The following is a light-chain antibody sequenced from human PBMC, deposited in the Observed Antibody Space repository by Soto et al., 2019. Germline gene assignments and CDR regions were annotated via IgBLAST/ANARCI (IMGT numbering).Light chain of an antibody. J-gene: IGLJ1*01. V-gene: IGLV2-14*01. CDR1: SSDVGGYNY. CDR2: EVS. CDR3: SSYTSSSLL. Sequence: QSALTQPASVSGSPGQSITISCTGTSSDVGGYNYVSWYQQHPGKAPKLMIYEVSNRPSGVSSRFSGPKSGNTASLTISGLQAEDEADYYCSSYTSSSLLFGTGTKLTVL.